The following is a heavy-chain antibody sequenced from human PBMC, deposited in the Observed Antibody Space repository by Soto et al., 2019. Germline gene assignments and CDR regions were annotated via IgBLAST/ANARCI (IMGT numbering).Heavy chain of an antibody. D-gene: IGHD3-9*01. CDR2: IHYSGST. V-gene: IGHV4-59*01. J-gene: IGHJ5*02. Sequence: SETLSLTCTVSGGSISSYYWSWIRQPPGKGLEWIGYIHYSGSTNYNPSLKSRVTISVDTSKNQFSLKLSSVTAADTAVYYCARGGNYDILTGYYFTNWFDPWGQGTLVTVS. CDR3: ARGGNYDILTGYYFTNWFDP. CDR1: GGSISSYY.